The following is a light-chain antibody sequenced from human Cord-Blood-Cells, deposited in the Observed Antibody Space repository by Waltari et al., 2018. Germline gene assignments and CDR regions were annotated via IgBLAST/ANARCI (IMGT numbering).Light chain of an antibody. Sequence: EIVLTQSPATLSLSPAERATLSCRASQSVSSYLAWYQQKPGQAPRLLIYDASNRGTGSPARFSGSGSGTDFTLTISSLEPEDFAVYYWQQRSNWPPKVTFCQGTRLEIK. CDR1: QSVSSY. J-gene: IGKJ5*01. V-gene: IGKV3-11*01. CDR3: QQRSNWPPKVT. CDR2: DAS.